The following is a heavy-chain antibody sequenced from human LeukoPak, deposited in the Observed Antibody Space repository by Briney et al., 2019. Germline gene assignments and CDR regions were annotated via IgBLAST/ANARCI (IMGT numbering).Heavy chain of an antibody. J-gene: IGHJ4*02. CDR3: AKDAGGITMIVVVTSSAFDY. CDR1: GFTFSSYW. CDR2: IKQDGSEK. V-gene: IGHV3-7*03. D-gene: IGHD3-22*01. Sequence: GGSLRLSCAASGFTFSSYWMSWVRQAPGKGLEWVANIKQDGSEKYYVDSVKGRFTISRDNAKNSLYLQMNSLRAEDTAVYYCAKDAGGITMIVVVTSSAFDYWGQGTLVTVSS.